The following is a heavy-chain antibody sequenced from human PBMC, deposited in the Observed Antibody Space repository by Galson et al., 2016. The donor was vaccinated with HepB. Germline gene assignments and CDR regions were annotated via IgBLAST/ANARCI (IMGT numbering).Heavy chain of an antibody. V-gene: IGHV3-74*01. CDR1: GFTFSRYW. J-gene: IGHJ4*02. D-gene: IGHD2-8*01. CDR3: AREDCSNGVCYMDY. CDR2: SNSDGSST. Sequence: SLRLSCAASGFTFSRYWMHWVRQAPGKGLLWVSRSNSDGSSTYYADSVKGRFAISRDSARNTLYLQMNSPRAEDTAVYYCAREDCSNGVCYMDYWGQGSLVTVSS.